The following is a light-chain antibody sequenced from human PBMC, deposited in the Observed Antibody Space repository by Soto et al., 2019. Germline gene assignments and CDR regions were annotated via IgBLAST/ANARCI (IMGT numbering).Light chain of an antibody. CDR2: QVT. Sequence: QSALTQPASVSGSPGQSITISCTGTSSDLAIYNYVSWYQQQPGKAPKLMIYQVTNRPSGVSNRFSGSRSGNTASLTISGRQAEDEADYYCSSYTDSSNYVCGTGTKLTVL. CDR1: SSDLAIYNY. J-gene: IGLJ1*01. CDR3: SSYTDSSNYV. V-gene: IGLV2-14*01.